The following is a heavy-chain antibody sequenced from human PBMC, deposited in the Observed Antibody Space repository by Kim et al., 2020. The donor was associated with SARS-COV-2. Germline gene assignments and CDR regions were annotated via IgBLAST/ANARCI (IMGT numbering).Heavy chain of an antibody. Sequence: GGSLRLSCAASGLSFNNYGMHWIRLAPGKGLEWVAVISYDGSSESSADSVRGRLTISRDNSKDTVNLQMSSLRADDTGMYYCAFGDVSGWFPDHWGQGTLVTVSS. D-gene: IGHD6-19*01. J-gene: IGHJ4*02. CDR3: AFGDVSGWFPDH. CDR2: ISYDGSSE. V-gene: IGHV3-30*03. CDR1: GLSFNNYG.